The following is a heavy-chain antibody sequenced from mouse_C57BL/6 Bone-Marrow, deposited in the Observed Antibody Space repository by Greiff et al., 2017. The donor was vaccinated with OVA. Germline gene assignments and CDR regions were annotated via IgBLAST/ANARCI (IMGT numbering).Heavy chain of an antibody. CDR2: INPSTGGT. Sequence: VQLQQSGPELVKPGASVKISCKASGYSFTGYYMNWVRQSPDKSLEWIGEINPSTGGTTYNQKFKAKATLTVDKSSSTAYMQLKSLTSEDSAVYYCARQLRLRFAYWGQGTLVTVSA. CDR3: ARQLRLRFAY. V-gene: IGHV1-42*01. D-gene: IGHD3-2*02. CDR1: GYSFTGYY. J-gene: IGHJ3*01.